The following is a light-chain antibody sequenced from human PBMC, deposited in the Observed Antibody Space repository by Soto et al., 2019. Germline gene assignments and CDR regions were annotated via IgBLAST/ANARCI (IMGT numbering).Light chain of an antibody. J-gene: IGKJ1*01. V-gene: IGKV3-20*01. CDR1: QSIARSY. CDR3: QQYGGSLKWA. Sequence: EIVLTQSPGTLSLSPGERATLSCRASQSIARSYLVWYQQRPGQAPRLLIYAISSRATGIPDRFSGSGSGTDFTLTSSRLEPEYFAVYYCQQYGGSLKWAFGQGTKVEIK. CDR2: AIS.